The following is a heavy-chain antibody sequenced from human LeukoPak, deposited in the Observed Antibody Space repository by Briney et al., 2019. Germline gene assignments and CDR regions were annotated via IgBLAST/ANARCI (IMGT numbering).Heavy chain of an antibody. CDR1: GFTFSRYW. CDR3: ARDEDGYCY. D-gene: IGHD3-22*01. V-gene: IGHV3-7*01. Sequence: GGSLRLSCAASGFTFSRYWMSWVRQAPGKGLEWVANIKQDGSEKYYVDSVKGRFTISRDNAKNSLYLQMNSLRAEDTAVYYCARDEDGYCYWGQGTLVTVSS. J-gene: IGHJ4*02. CDR2: IKQDGSEK.